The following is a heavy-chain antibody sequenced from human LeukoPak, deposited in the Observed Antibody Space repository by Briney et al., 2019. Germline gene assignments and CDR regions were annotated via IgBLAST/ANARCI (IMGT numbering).Heavy chain of an antibody. CDR2: ITSSGRTP. CDR3: AKDRPNFYETSGAYYKMKGDF. J-gene: IGHJ4*02. CDR1: GFTFSVYA. V-gene: IGHV3-23*01. Sequence: GGSLRLSCAASGFTFSVYAMSWVRQAPGKGLEWVASITSSGRTPYYTDSVKGRFTIFRDNSKNTLYLQMNSLRGEDTAIYYCAKDRPNFYETSGAYYKMKGDFWGQGSLVTVSS. D-gene: IGHD3-10*01.